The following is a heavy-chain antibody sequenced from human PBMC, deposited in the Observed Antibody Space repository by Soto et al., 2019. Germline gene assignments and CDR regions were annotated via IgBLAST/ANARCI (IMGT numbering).Heavy chain of an antibody. D-gene: IGHD5-12*01. CDR2: ISYDGSNK. CDR3: AKGALDIVVTPWGYYFDY. J-gene: IGHJ4*02. V-gene: IGHV3-30*18. CDR1: GFTFSSYG. Sequence: QVQLVESGGGVVQPGRSLRLSCAASGFTFSSYGMHWVRQAPGKGLEWVAVISYDGSNKYYADFVKGRFTISRDNSKNTLYLQMNSLRAEDTAVYYCAKGALDIVVTPWGYYFDYWGQGTLVTVSS.